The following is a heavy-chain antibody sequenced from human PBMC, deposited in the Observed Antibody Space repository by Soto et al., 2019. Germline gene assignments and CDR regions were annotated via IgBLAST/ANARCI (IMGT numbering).Heavy chain of an antibody. J-gene: IGHJ5*02. CDR1: GFTFSSYA. V-gene: IGHV3-23*01. Sequence: PGGSLRLSCAASGFTFSSYAMSWVRQAPGKGLEWVSAISGSGGSTYYADSVKGRFTISRDNSKNTLYLQMNSLRAEDTAVYYCAKTTYYDYIWGSYVRWLRFDPWGQGTLVTVSS. D-gene: IGHD3-16*01. CDR3: AKTTYYDYIWGSYVRWLRFDP. CDR2: ISGSGGST.